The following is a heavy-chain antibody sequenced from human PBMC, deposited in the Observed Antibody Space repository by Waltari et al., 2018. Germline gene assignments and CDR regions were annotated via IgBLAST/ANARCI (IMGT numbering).Heavy chain of an antibody. Sequence: QVLLVQSGSEVRKPGSSVKVSCKASGDTFRNFGFNWVRQAPGQGLEWMGGTIPIFGRTNCAQRFKGRVTVSADESTRTAYMELNNLTSDDTAIYFCARRGDFKDWFDSWGQGTLVIVSS. D-gene: IGHD3-16*01. V-gene: IGHV1-69*12. CDR2: TIPIFGRT. CDR3: ARRGDFKDWFDS. J-gene: IGHJ5*01. CDR1: GDTFRNFG.